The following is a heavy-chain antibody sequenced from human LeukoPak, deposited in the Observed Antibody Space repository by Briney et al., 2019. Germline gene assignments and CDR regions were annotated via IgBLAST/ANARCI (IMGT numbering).Heavy chain of an antibody. D-gene: IGHD5-24*01. CDR2: IDHRGDT. CDR1: GGSFSRYY. CDR3: ARGATISETGYFDF. Sequence: SETLSLTCAVYGGSFSRYYWSWIRQSPGKGLEWIAEIDHRGDTNYNPSVKSRVTISVDTSKNQFSLKVRSLSAANTAVYYCARGATISETGYFDFWGQGTLVTVSS. V-gene: IGHV4-34*01. J-gene: IGHJ4*03.